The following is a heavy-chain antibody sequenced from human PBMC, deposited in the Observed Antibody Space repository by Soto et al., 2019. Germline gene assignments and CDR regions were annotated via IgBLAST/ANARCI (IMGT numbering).Heavy chain of an antibody. D-gene: IGHD3-3*01. CDR1: GGTFSSYA. J-gene: IGHJ4*02. Sequence: QVQLVQSGAEVKKPGSSVKVSCKASGGTFSSYAISWVRQAPGQGLEWMGGIIPIFGTANYAQKFQGRVTLTADESTSTAYMELSSLRSEDTAVYYCARGAKASSTPYYDFWSGYLWGQGTLVTVSS. CDR2: IIPIFGTA. CDR3: ARGAKASSTPYYDFWSGYL. V-gene: IGHV1-69*01.